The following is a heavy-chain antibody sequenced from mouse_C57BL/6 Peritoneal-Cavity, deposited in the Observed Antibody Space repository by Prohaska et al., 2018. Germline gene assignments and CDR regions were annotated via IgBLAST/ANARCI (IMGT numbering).Heavy chain of an antibody. Sequence: EVKLLQSGGGLVQPGGSLKLSCAASGIDFSRYWMSWVRRAPGKGLELIGEINLDSSTINYAPSLKDKFIIPRYNVKNTLYLQMSIVRCEDTALYYCARVVTAEAMDYWGQGTSVTVSS. CDR2: INLDSSTI. V-gene: IGHV4-1*01. CDR1: GIDFSRYW. D-gene: IGHD1-2*01. J-gene: IGHJ4*01. CDR3: ARVVTAEAMDY.